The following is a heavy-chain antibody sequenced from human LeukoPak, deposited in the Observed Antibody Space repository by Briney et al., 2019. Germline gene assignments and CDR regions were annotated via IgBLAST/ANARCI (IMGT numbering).Heavy chain of an antibody. Sequence: PSETLSLTCTVSGGSISSYYWSWIRQPPGKGLEWIGYIYYSGSTNYNPSLKSRVTISVDTSKNQFSLELSSVTAADTAVYYCARDKGLYYFDYWGQGTLVTVSS. CDR1: GGSISSYY. CDR2: IYYSGST. CDR3: ARDKGLYYFDY. V-gene: IGHV4-59*01. J-gene: IGHJ4*02.